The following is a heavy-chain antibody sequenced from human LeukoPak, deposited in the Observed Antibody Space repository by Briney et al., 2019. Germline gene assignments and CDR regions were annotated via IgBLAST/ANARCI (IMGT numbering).Heavy chain of an antibody. V-gene: IGHV3-30*18. J-gene: IGHJ4*02. CDR2: ISYGGSNK. CDR3: AKDPGSGSSDY. CDR1: GFTFSSYG. Sequence: GGSLGLSCAASGFTFSSYGMHWVRQAPGKGLEWVAVISYGGSNKYYADSVKGRFTISRDNSKNTLYLQMNSLRAEDTAVYYCAKDPGSGSSDYWGQGTLVTVSS. D-gene: IGHD3-3*01.